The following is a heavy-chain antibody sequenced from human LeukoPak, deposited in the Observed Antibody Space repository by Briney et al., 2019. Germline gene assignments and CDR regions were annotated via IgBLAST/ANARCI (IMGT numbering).Heavy chain of an antibody. CDR1: GYTFTSYG. J-gene: IGHJ6*03. Sequence: GASVKVSCKASGYTFTSYGISWVRQAPGQGLEWMGWISAYNGNTNYAQKLQGRVTMTTDTSTSTAYMELRSLRSDDTAVYYCARYMGGYDILTGLGYYYMDVWGKGTTVTVSS. CDR3: ARYMGGYDILTGLGYYYMDV. CDR2: ISAYNGNT. V-gene: IGHV1-18*01. D-gene: IGHD3-9*01.